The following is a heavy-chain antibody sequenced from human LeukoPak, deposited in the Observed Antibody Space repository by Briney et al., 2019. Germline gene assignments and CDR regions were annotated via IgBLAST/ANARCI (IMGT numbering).Heavy chain of an antibody. V-gene: IGHV4-59*08. D-gene: IGHD1-26*01. CDR2: IYYSGST. J-gene: IGHJ4*02. Sequence: PSETLSLTCTVSGGSISSYYWSWIRQPPGKGLEWIGYIYYSGSTNYNPSLKSRVTISVDTSKSQFSLKLSSVTAADTAVYYCASLYSGSYSFGYWGQGTLVTVSS. CDR3: ASLYSGSYSFGY. CDR1: GGSISSYY.